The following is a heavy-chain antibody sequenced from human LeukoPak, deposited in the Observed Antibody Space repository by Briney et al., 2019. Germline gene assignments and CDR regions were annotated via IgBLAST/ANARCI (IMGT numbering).Heavy chain of an antibody. CDR1: GFTVSSSY. CDR3: ARDTDW. J-gene: IGHJ4*02. CDR2: ISSGDST. D-gene: IGHD2-21*01. Sequence: GGSLRLSCAASGFTVSSSYMSWVRLAPGKGLEWVSVISSGDSTYYADSVKGRFTISRDNSKNTLYLQMNSLRAEDTAVYYCARDTDWWGQGTLVTVSS. V-gene: IGHV3-53*01.